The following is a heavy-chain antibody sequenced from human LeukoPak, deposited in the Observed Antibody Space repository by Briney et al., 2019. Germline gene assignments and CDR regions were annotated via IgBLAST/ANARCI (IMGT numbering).Heavy chain of an antibody. Sequence: GGSLRLSCATSGFTFSSYWISWVRQAPGKGLEWVANIKQDGSEKYYVDSVKGRFTASRDNAKNSLYRQMNSLRAEDTAVYYCARVFNFWSGYYRDSWGQGTLVTV. CDR1: GFTFSSYW. V-gene: IGHV3-7*04. CDR2: IKQDGSEK. J-gene: IGHJ4*02. D-gene: IGHD3-3*01. CDR3: ARVFNFWSGYYRDS.